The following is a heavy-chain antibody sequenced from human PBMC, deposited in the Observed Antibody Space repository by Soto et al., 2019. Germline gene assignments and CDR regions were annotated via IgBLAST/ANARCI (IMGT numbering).Heavy chain of an antibody. CDR2: MNPNSGNT. CDR1: GYTFTSYD. J-gene: IGHJ3*02. V-gene: IGHV1-8*01. Sequence: SVKVSCKASGYTFTSYDINWVRQATGQRLEWMGWMNPNSGNTGYAQKFQGRVTMTRNTSISTAYMELSSLRSEGTAVYYCARGDARNAFDIWGQGTMVTVSS. CDR3: ARGDARNAFDI.